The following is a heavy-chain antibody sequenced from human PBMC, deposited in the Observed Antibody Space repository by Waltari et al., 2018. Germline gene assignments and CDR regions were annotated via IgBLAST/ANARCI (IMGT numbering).Heavy chain of an antibody. Sequence: EAPLVESGGGLVQPGGSVRLACAAAGFSFSSTGMHWVRQDPGKGLVWVSRFNSDGSSTSTSYADSVEGRFTISRDNAKNTLFLQMNSLRVEDTAVYYCARESITAFHIDYWGQGTLVTVSS. V-gene: IGHV3-74*01. CDR2: FNSDGSSTST. D-gene: IGHD6-6*01. CDR1: GFSFSSTG. CDR3: ARESITAFHIDY. J-gene: IGHJ4*02.